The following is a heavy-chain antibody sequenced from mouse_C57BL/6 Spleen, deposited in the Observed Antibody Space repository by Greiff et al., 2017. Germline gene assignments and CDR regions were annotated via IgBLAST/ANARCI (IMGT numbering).Heavy chain of an antibody. V-gene: IGHV1-52*01. CDR2: IDPSDSET. CDR1: GYTFTSYW. CDR3: ARSYDYARYAMDY. J-gene: IGHJ4*01. Sequence: QVQLQQPGAELVRPGSSVKLSCKASGYTFTSYWMHWVKQRPIQGLEWIGNIDPSDSETHYNPQFKDKATLTVDKSSSTAYMQLSRLTSEDSAVYYCARSYDYARYAMDYGGQGTSVNVSS. D-gene: IGHD2-4*01.